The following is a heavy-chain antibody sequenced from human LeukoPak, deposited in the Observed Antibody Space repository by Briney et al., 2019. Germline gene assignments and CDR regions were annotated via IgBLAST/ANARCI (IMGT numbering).Heavy chain of an antibody. CDR2: IYTSGST. Sequence: SETLSLTCTVAGGSISSYYWSWIRQPAGKGLEWIGRIYTSGSTNYNPSLKSRVTISVDTSKNQFSLMLSSVTAAVVAVYYCARDGLPYVRYFDLWGRGTLVTVSS. D-gene: IGHD3-10*02. CDR3: ARDGLPYVRYFDL. J-gene: IGHJ2*01. CDR1: GGSISSYY. V-gene: IGHV4-4*07.